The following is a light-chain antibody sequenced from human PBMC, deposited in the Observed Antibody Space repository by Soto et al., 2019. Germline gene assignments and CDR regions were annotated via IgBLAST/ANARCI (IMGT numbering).Light chain of an antibody. J-gene: IGLJ1*01. CDR1: SSDVGGYNY. CDR3: SSYTSSSPYV. Sequence: QSALTQPASVSGSPGQSITISCTGTSSDVGGYNYVSWYQQHPGKDPKLMIYEVSNRPSGVSNRFYGSKSGNTASLTISGLQAEDEADYYCSSYTSSSPYVFGTGTKLTVL. CDR2: EVS. V-gene: IGLV2-14*01.